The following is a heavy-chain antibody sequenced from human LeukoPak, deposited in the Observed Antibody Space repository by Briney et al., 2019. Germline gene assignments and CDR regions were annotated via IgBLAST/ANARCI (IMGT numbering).Heavy chain of an antibody. Sequence: PGGSLRLSCAVSGFTFSSYWMSWVRQAPGKGLEWVANIKQDGSEKYYVDSVKGRFTISRDNAKNSLYLQMNSLRAEDTAVYYCARDDCSSISCYHNWFGPWGQGTLVTVSS. CDR1: GFTFSSYW. CDR2: IKQDGSEK. J-gene: IGHJ5*02. V-gene: IGHV3-7*01. D-gene: IGHD2-2*01. CDR3: ARDDCSSISCYHNWFGP.